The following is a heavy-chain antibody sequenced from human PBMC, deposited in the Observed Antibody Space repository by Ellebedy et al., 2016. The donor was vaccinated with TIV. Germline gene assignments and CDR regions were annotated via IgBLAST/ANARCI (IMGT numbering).Heavy chain of an antibody. CDR3: ARGGLTAASDY. J-gene: IGHJ4*02. CDR1: GFTFSRHA. V-gene: IGHV3-30-3*01. Sequence: GESLKISCAASGFTFSRHAMDWVRQAPGKGLEWLAVISSDGSNENYADSVKGRFTISRDNSKNTLFLQMNSLRTEDTAIYYCARGGLTAASDYWGQGTLVTVSS. D-gene: IGHD2-2*01. CDR2: ISSDGSNE.